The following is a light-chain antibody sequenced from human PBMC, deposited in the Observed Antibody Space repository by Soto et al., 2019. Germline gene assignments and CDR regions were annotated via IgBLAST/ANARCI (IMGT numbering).Light chain of an antibody. CDR2: DVN. V-gene: IGLV2-11*01. Sequence: QSALTQPRSVSGSLGQSVTISCTGTSSDVGGYNYVSWFQQLPGKAPKLMIYDVNKRPSGVPDRFSGFKSANTAYLTISGVQPEDEADYHCSSYTTIKTVVFGGGTKLTVL. CDR3: SSYTTIKTVV. CDR1: SSDVGGYNY. J-gene: IGLJ2*01.